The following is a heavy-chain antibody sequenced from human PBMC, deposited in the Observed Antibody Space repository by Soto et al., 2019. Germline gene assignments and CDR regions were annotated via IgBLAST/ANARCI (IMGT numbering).Heavy chain of an antibody. D-gene: IGHD2-21*02. J-gene: IGHJ4*02. CDR3: AKDVKWGGMTTIHYFDS. CDR1: GFTFDDYA. V-gene: IGHV3-9*01. Sequence: PGGSLRLSCAASGFTFDDYAMYWVRQVLGKGLEWVSSISWNSGNKDYADSVKGRFTISRDNAKNSLFLQMNSLRPEDTALYYCAKDVKWGGMTTIHYFDSWGQGTQVTVSS. CDR2: ISWNSGNK.